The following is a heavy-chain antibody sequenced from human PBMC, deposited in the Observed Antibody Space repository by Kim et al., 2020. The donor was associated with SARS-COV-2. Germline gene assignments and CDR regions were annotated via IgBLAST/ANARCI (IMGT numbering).Heavy chain of an antibody. CDR3: AREVGGYDRGGGRINWFDP. CDR1: GGSISSGGYY. CDR2: IYYSGST. Sequence: SETLSLTFTVSGGSISSGGYYWSWIRQHPGKGLEWIGYIYYSGSTYYNPSLKSRVTISVDTSKNQFSLKLSSVTAADTAVYYCAREVGGYDRGGGRINWFDPWGQGTLVTVSS. V-gene: IGHV4-31*03. J-gene: IGHJ5*02. D-gene: IGHD5-12*01.